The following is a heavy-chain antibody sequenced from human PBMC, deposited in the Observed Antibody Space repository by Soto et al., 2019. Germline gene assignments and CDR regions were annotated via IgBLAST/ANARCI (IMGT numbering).Heavy chain of an antibody. CDR2: ISYDGSNK. J-gene: IGHJ3*02. D-gene: IGHD6-13*01. CDR1: GFTFSSYA. Sequence: GGSVRLSCAASGFTFSSYAMHWVRQAPGKGLEWVAVISYDGSNKYYADSVKGRFTISRDNSKNTLYLQMNSLRAEDTAVYYCAREWGAAGARRAFDIWGQGTMVTVSS. V-gene: IGHV3-30-3*01. CDR3: AREWGAAGARRAFDI.